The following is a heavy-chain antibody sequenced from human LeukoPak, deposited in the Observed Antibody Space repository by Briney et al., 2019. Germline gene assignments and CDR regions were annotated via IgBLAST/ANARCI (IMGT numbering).Heavy chain of an antibody. V-gene: IGHV4-38-2*01. D-gene: IGHD6-19*01. CDR3: ARYTSRWIFDY. CDR1: GYSISSGYY. Sequence: SETLSLTCAVSGYSISSGYYWGSIRQPPGKGLEWIGNIYHTGSTYYNPSLKSRVTISVDTSKNEFSLKLSSVTAADTAMYYCARYTSRWIFDYWGQGTLVTVSS. J-gene: IGHJ4*02. CDR2: IYHTGST.